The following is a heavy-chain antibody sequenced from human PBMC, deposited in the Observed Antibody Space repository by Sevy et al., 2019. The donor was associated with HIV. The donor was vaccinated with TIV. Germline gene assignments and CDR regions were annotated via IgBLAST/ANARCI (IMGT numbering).Heavy chain of an antibody. V-gene: IGHV1-8*02. CDR1: GFNFASYD. J-gene: IGHJ6*02. D-gene: IGHD6-19*01. CDR3: ARVSGWHLRYGMDG. CDR2: MNTNTGNT. Sequence: ASVKVSCKASGFNFASYDIYWVRQATGQGLEWMGWMNTNTGNTGFGQKFQGRVTMTRNTSITTAYMELSNLRSEDTAVYYCARVSGWHLRYGMDGWGQRTTVTVSS.